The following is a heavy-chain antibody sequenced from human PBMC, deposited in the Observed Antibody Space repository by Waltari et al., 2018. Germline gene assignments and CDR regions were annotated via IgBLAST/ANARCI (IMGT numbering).Heavy chain of an antibody. CDR3: ARVVRPTYYDFWSGSPNWFDP. V-gene: IGHV3-21*02. D-gene: IGHD3-3*01. J-gene: IGHJ5*02. CDR1: GFTFSSYS. Sequence: EVQLVESGGGLVKPGGSLRLSCAASGFTFSSYSMNWVRQAPGTGLEWVSSISSSSSYIYYADSVKGRFTISRDNAKNSLYLQMNSLRAEDTAVYYCARVVRPTYYDFWSGSPNWFDPWGQGTLVTVSS. CDR2: ISSSSSYI.